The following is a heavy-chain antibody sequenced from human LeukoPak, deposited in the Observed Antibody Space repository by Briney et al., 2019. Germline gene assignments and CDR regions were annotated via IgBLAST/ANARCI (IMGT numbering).Heavy chain of an antibody. D-gene: IGHD3-22*01. J-gene: IGHJ3*02. CDR3: AREYGSPYYYDSSGYYSPYFDI. CDR2: IIPILGIA. Sequence: ASVKVSFTASGGTFSSYTISWVRQAPGQGLEWMGRIIPILGIANYAQKFQGRVTITADKSTSTAYMELSSLRSEDTAVYYCAREYGSPYYYDSSGYYSPYFDIWGQGTMVTISS. CDR1: GGTFSSYT. V-gene: IGHV1-69*02.